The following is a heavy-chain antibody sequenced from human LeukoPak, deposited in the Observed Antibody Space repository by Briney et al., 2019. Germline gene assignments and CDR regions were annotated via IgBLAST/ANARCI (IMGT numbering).Heavy chain of an antibody. CDR1: GGSLSGYY. Sequence: PSETLSLTCTVSGGSLSGYYWSWIRQPAGKGLEWIGRIYTSGSTDYNPSLKSRVTMSVDTSRNQFSLKLTSVTAADTAVYYCARDPGYSSGWPFDCWGQGTLVTVSS. CDR2: IYTSGST. D-gene: IGHD6-19*01. CDR3: ARDPGYSSGWPFDC. J-gene: IGHJ4*02. V-gene: IGHV4-4*07.